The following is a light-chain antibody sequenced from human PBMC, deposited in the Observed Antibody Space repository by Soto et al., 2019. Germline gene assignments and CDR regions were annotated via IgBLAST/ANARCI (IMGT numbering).Light chain of an antibody. CDR1: ASNIGSKT. CDR2: RSV. V-gene: IGLV1-44*01. CDR3: AAWDDSLDEDV. Sequence: QSVLTQPPSASGTPGQRVTISCSGSASNIGSKTVDWYQHLPGTAPKLLIHRSVQRPSGVPARFSGSTSDTSASLAISGLQSEDEADYYCAAWDDSLDEDVFGTGTKLTVL. J-gene: IGLJ1*01.